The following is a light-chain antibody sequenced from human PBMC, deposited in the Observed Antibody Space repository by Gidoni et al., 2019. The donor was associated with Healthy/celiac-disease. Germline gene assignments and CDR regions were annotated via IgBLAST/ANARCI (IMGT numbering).Light chain of an antibody. CDR3: QAWDSSTHV. CDR1: KLGDKY. V-gene: IGLV3-1*01. J-gene: IGLJ1*01. Sequence: SYELTPPPSVSVSPGQTASITCPGDKLGDKYACWYQQKPGQSPVLVIYQDSKRPSGIPERFSGSNSGNTATLTIRGTQAMDEADYYCQAWDSSTHVFGTGTKVTVL. CDR2: QDS.